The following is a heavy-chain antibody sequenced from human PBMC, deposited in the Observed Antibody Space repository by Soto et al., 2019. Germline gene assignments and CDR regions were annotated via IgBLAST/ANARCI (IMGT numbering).Heavy chain of an antibody. Sequence: PGGSLRLSCAASGFTFSSYGMHWVRQAPGKGLEWVAVISYDGSNKYYADSVKGRFTISRDNSKNTLYLQMNSLRAEDTAVYYCAKDLWSGYFFQSQQDYWGQGTLVTVSS. CDR1: GFTFSSYG. CDR2: ISYDGSNK. V-gene: IGHV3-30*18. J-gene: IGHJ4*02. CDR3: AKDLWSGYFFQSQQDY. D-gene: IGHD3-3*01.